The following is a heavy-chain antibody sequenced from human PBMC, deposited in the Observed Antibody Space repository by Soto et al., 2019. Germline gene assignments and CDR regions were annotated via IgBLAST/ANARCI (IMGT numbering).Heavy chain of an antibody. CDR1: GYTFTSYG. CDR2: ISAYNGNT. Sequence: ASVKVSCKASGYTFTSYGISWVRQAPGQGLEWMGWISAYNGNTNYAQKLQGRVTMTTDTSTSTAYMELRSLRSDDTAVYYCARGSPFLGYCISTSCSYNWFDPWGQGTLVTVS. V-gene: IGHV1-18*01. D-gene: IGHD2-2*01. J-gene: IGHJ5*02. CDR3: ARGSPFLGYCISTSCSYNWFDP.